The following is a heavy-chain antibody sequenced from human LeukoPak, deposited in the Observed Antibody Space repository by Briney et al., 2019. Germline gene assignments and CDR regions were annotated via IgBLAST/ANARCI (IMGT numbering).Heavy chain of an antibody. CDR1: GDNVSSNSAA. Sequence: SQTLSLTCAISGDNVSSNSAAWNWIRQSPSRGLEWLGRTYYKSKWFHDYAVSVKSRVTINPDTSKNQFSLQLNSVTPEDTAVYYCARVHGYDTRDPFDVWGQGTMVTVSS. D-gene: IGHD6-13*01. V-gene: IGHV6-1*01. J-gene: IGHJ3*01. CDR2: TYYKSKWFH. CDR3: ARVHGYDTRDPFDV.